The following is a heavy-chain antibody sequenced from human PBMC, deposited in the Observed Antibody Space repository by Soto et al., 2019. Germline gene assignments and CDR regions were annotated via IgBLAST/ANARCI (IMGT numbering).Heavy chain of an antibody. CDR1: GGSVGSGEYY. CDR3: ARDVAHGYTENV. V-gene: IGHV4-30-4*01. CDR2: IYDSGIT. Sequence: QAPLQEAGPGLVKPSPTLSLACTVSGGSVGSGEYYYSWIRQPPGKGLEWIGYIYDSGITNYTPSLKGRVTMSLDRSNNQVSLKLSSVTAADTAVYFCARDVAHGYTENVWGQGTLVTVSS. D-gene: IGHD5-18*01. J-gene: IGHJ3*01.